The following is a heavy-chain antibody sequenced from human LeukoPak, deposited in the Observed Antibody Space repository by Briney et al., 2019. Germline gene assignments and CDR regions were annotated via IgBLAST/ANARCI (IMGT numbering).Heavy chain of an antibody. CDR2: ISSSGSTI. D-gene: IGHD3-9*01. J-gene: IGHJ6*03. V-gene: IGHV3-48*04. Sequence: GGSLRLSCAASGFTFSSYSMNWVRQAPGKGLEWVSYISSSGSTIYYADSVKGRFTISRDNAKNSLYLQMNSLRAEDTAVYYCASGVGGYYDILTGWYPYYMDVWGKGTTVTVSS. CDR3: ASGVGGYYDILTGWYPYYMDV. CDR1: GFTFSSYS.